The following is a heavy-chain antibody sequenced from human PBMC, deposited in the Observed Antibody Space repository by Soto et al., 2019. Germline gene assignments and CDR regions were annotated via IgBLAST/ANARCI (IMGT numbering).Heavy chain of an antibody. V-gene: IGHV3-30*04. Sequence: QVQLVESGGGVVQPGRSLRLSCVASGFTFSSYAMHWVRQAPGKGLEWVAVVSHDGKTEHHAAAVKGRFTISRDTSANILSLQMNSLRDEDTAVYYCGREPYISGHYSGGCDVWGQGTMVTVSS. D-gene: IGHD3-22*01. CDR1: GFTFSSYA. CDR3: GREPYISGHYSGGCDV. J-gene: IGHJ3*01. CDR2: VSHDGKTE.